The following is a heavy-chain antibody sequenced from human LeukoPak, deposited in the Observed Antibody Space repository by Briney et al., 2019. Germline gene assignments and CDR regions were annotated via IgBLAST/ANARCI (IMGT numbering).Heavy chain of an antibody. Sequence: GGSLRLSCAASGFTFSSYAIGWVRQAPGKGLEWVSAISGSGGSTYYADSVKGRFTISRDNSKNTLYLQMNSLRAEDTAVYYCAKEVAYGDYLAPFDYWGKGTLVTVSS. CDR3: AKEVAYGDYLAPFDY. D-gene: IGHD4-17*01. V-gene: IGHV3-23*01. CDR1: GFTFSSYA. CDR2: ISGSGGST. J-gene: IGHJ4*02.